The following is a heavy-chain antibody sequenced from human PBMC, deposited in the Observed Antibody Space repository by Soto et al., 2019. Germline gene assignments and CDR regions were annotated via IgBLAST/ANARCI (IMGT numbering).Heavy chain of an antibody. CDR2: INHSGST. V-gene: IGHV4-34*01. J-gene: IGHJ1*01. D-gene: IGHD3-10*01. Sequence: ETLSLTCAVYGGSFSGYYWSWIRQPPGKGLEWIGEINHSGSTNYNPSLKSRVTISVDTSKNQFSLKLSSVTAADTAVYYCARGRRYYYRPGRLSNWGQGTLVTVSS. CDR3: ARGRRYYYRPGRLSN. CDR1: GGSFSGYY.